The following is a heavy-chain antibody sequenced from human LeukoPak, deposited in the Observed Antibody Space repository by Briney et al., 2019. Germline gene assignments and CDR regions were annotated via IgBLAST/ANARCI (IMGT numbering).Heavy chain of an antibody. D-gene: IGHD6-13*01. V-gene: IGHV2-70*11. Sequence: GSGPTLVNPTQTLTLTCTFSGFSLSTSGMCVSWIRQPPGKALEWLARIDWDDDKYYSTSLKTRLTISKDTSKNQVVLTMTNMDPVETATYYCSRMSIAAANDAFDIWGQGTMVTVSS. CDR1: GFSLSTSGMC. CDR3: SRMSIAAANDAFDI. CDR2: IDWDDDK. J-gene: IGHJ3*02.